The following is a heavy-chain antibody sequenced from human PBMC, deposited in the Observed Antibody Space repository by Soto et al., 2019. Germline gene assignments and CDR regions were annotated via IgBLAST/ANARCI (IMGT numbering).Heavy chain of an antibody. J-gene: IGHJ5*02. V-gene: IGHV3-48*01. D-gene: IGHD3-9*01. CDR3: AREAGILNWFDP. Sequence: GGSLRLSCAASEFTFSSYSMNWVRQAPGKGLEWVSYISSSSSTIYYTDSVKGRFTISRDNAKNSLYLQMNSLRAEDTAVYYCAREAGILNWFDPWGQGTLVTVPQ. CDR1: EFTFSSYS. CDR2: ISSSSSTI.